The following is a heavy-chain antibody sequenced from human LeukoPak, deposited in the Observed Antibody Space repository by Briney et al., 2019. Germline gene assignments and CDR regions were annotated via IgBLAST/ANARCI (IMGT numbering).Heavy chain of an antibody. V-gene: IGHV4-59*08. J-gene: IGHJ5*02. D-gene: IGHD2-2*01. CDR2: IDYSGYT. CDR3: TTCAPNRYWFAP. CDR1: EGSISHDY. Sequence: SETLSLTCNISEGSISHDYWVWVRQPPGKGLEWIAYIDYSGYTDYNPSVKSRVTMSIDTSKGQFTLHLRSVSAADTAIYYCTTCAPNRYWFAPWGQGIQVTVSS.